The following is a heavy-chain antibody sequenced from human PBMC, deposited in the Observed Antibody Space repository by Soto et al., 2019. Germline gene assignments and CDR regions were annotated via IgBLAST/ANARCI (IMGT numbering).Heavy chain of an antibody. J-gene: IGHJ4*02. CDR3: ARGWGRTFDY. Sequence: QVQLQQWGAGLLKPSETLSLTCAVYGGSFSGYYWNWIRLPPGKGLEWIGEINHSGSTNYNPSLKSRVTLSVDTSKNQFSLKLSSVTAADTAVYYCARGWGRTFDYWGRGTLVTFSS. CDR1: GGSFSGYY. D-gene: IGHD7-27*01. CDR2: INHSGST. V-gene: IGHV4-34*01.